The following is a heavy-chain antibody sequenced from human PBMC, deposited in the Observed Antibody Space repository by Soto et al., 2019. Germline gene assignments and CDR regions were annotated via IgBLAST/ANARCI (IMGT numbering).Heavy chain of an antibody. Sequence: GGSLRLSCAASGFTFSSYAMSWVRQAPGKGLEWVAAISDTGTDKSYADSVKGRFTISRDNAKNTLYLQMDSLRVEDTAVYYCAADREYFRFDYWGQGTLVTVSS. CDR3: AADREYFRFDY. V-gene: IGHV3-23*01. J-gene: IGHJ4*02. CDR2: ISDTGTDK. CDR1: GFTFSSYA. D-gene: IGHD2-2*01.